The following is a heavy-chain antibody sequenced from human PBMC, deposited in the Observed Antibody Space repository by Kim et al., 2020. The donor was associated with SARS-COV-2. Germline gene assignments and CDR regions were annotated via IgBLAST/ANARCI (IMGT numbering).Heavy chain of an antibody. Sequence: SETLSLTCTVSGGSISSYYWSWIRQPPGKGLEWIGYIYYSGSTNYNPSLKSRVTISVDTSKNQFSLKLSSVTAADTAVYYCARVEGRSIAARLGWFDPWGQRTLVTVSS. D-gene: IGHD6-6*01. CDR3: ARVEGRSIAARLGWFDP. J-gene: IGHJ5*02. CDR1: GGSISSYY. V-gene: IGHV4-59*13. CDR2: IYYSGST.